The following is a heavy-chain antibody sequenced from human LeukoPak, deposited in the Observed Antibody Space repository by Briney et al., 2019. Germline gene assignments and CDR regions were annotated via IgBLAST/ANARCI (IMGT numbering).Heavy chain of an antibody. V-gene: IGHV4-61*02. CDR3: ARDSAITGRYYYYYMDV. J-gene: IGHJ6*03. D-gene: IGHD1-20*01. CDR1: GGSISSSSYY. Sequence: SETLSLTCTVSGGSISSSSYYWGWIRQPPGKGLEWIGRIYTSESTNYSPSLKSRVTISLDTSKNQFSLKLSSVTAADTAVYYCARDSAITGRYYYYYMDVWGKGTTVTISS. CDR2: IYTSEST.